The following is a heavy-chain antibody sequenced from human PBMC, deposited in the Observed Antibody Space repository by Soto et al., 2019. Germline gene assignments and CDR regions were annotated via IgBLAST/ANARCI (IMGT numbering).Heavy chain of an antibody. J-gene: IGHJ4*02. CDR2: INHSGST. Sequence: SETLSLTCAVYGGSFSGYYWSWIRQPPGKGLEWIGEINHSGSTNYNPSLKSRVTISVDTSKNQFSLKLSSLRSEDTAVYYCARGVGIYCSSTSCYTKVDYFDYWGQGTLVTVSS. CDR1: GGSFSGYY. V-gene: IGHV4-34*01. CDR3: ARGVGIYCSSTSCYTKVDYFDY. D-gene: IGHD2-2*02.